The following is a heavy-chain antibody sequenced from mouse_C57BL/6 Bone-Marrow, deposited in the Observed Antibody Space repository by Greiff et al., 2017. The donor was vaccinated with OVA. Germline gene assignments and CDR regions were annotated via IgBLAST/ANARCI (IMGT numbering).Heavy chain of an antibody. CDR1: GFTFSSYT. CDR3: ANYYGSRFYAMDY. J-gene: IGHJ4*01. Sequence: EVKLMESGGGLVKPGGSLKLSCAASGFTFSSYTMSWVRQTPEKRLEWVATISGGGGNTYYPDSVKGRFTISRDNAKNTLYLQMSSLMSEDTALYYCANYYGSRFYAMDYWGQGTSVTVSS. D-gene: IGHD1-1*01. CDR2: ISGGGGNT. V-gene: IGHV5-9*01.